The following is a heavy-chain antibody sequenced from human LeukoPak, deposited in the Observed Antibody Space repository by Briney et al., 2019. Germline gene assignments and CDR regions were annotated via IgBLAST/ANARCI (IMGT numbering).Heavy chain of an antibody. Sequence: GGSLRLSCAASGFTFSSYSMNWVRQAPGKGLEWVSSISSSSSYIYYADSVRGRFTISRDNAKNSLYLQMNSLRAEDTAVYYCAKAASQWELLEGIFDYWGQGTLVTVSS. CDR2: ISSSSSYI. J-gene: IGHJ4*02. CDR3: AKAASQWELLEGIFDY. V-gene: IGHV3-21*04. CDR1: GFTFSSYS. D-gene: IGHD1-26*01.